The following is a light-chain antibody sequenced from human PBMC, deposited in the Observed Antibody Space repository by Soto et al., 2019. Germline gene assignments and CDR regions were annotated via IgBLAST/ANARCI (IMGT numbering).Light chain of an antibody. CDR2: GAS. J-gene: IGKJ1*01. CDR1: QTINNN. V-gene: IGKV3-15*01. Sequence: VMTQAPATLSVSPGERVTLSCRASQTINNNVAWYQLKDGQVPRLLIYGASTRATDIPARFSGSGSGTEFTLTISSLQSEDFAEYHCQQDNNWPQTFGQGTKVDIK. CDR3: QQDNNWPQT.